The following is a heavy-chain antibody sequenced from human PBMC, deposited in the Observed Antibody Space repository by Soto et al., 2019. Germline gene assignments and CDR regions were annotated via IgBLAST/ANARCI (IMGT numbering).Heavy chain of an antibody. CDR3: ARDRRMGYGYGGDFDY. J-gene: IGHJ4*02. CDR1: GGTFSSYA. CDR2: IIPIFGTA. V-gene: IGHV1-69*12. Sequence: QVQLVQSGAEVKKPGSSVKVSCKASGGTFSSYAISWVRQAPGQGLEWMGGIIPIFGTANYAQKFQGRVTITADESTSTANRELSSLRSEDTAVYYCARDRRMGYGYGGDFDYWGQGTLVTVSS. D-gene: IGHD5-18*01.